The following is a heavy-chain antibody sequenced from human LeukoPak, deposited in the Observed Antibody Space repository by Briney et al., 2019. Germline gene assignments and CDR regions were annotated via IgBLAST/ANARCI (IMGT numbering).Heavy chain of an antibody. Sequence: PSETLSLTCTVSGGSISSYYWSWIWQPPGKGLEWIGYIYYSGSTNYNPSLKSRVTIPVDTSKNQFSLKLSSVTAADTAVYYCARGVKIEYSSSSRNWFFDLWGRGTLVTVSS. CDR1: GGSISSYY. D-gene: IGHD6-6*01. CDR3: ARGVKIEYSSSSRNWFFDL. V-gene: IGHV4-59*08. J-gene: IGHJ2*01. CDR2: IYYSGST.